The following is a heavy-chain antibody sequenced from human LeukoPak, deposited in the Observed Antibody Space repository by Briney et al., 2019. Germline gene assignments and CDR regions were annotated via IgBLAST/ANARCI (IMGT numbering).Heavy chain of an antibody. V-gene: IGHV3-48*01. Sequence: HPGGSLRLSCAASGFTFTSYSINWVRQAPGKGLEWVSYISSSSSTISYANSVKGRFTISRDNAKNSLYLQMNSLRAEDTAVYYCARDQAYSFDYWGQGTLVTVSS. J-gene: IGHJ4*02. D-gene: IGHD4-11*01. CDR3: ARDQAYSFDY. CDR2: ISSSSSTI. CDR1: GFTFTSYS.